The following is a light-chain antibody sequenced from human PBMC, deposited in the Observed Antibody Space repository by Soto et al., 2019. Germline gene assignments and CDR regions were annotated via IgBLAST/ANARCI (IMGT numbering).Light chain of an antibody. CDR3: RQYGSSPIT. CDR2: GAS. J-gene: IGKJ5*01. V-gene: IGKV3-20*01. CDR1: QTVRNNY. Sequence: EFVLTQSPGTLSLSPGERATLSCRASQTVRNNYLAWYQQKPGQAPRLLIYGASSRATGIPDRFSGTVSGTDFTLTISRLEPEDFAVYYCRQYGSSPITFGQGTRLEIK.